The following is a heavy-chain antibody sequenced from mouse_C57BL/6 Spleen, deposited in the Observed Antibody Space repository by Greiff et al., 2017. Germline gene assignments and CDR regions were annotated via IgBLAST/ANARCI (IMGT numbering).Heavy chain of an antibody. V-gene: IGHV5-16*02. J-gene: IGHJ2*01. CDR1: GFTFSDYY. D-gene: IGHD2-10*02. CDR2: INYDGSST. Sequence: DVQLQESEGGLVQPGSSMKLSCTASGFTFSDYYMAWVRQVPEKGLEWVANINYDGSSTYYLDSLKSRFIISRDNAKNILYLQMSSLKSEDTATYYCARRYGNYAFDYWGQGTTLTVSS. CDR3: ARRYGNYAFDY.